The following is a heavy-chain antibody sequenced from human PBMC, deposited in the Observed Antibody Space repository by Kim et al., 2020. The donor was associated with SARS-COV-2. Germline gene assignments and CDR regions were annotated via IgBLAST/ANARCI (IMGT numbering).Heavy chain of an antibody. CDR3: ARTQLSGSYYRGDFDY. J-gene: IGHJ4*02. D-gene: IGHD3-10*01. Sequence: DPVKGRFPISRDNAMNSLYLQMNSLRDEDTAVYYCARTQLSGSYYRGDFDYWGQGTLVTVSS. V-gene: IGHV3-48*02.